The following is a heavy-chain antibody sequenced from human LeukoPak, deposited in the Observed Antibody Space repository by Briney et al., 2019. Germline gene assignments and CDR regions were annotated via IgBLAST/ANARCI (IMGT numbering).Heavy chain of an antibody. D-gene: IGHD3-10*01. V-gene: IGHV3-30*02. Sequence: PGGSLRLSCAASGFTFSSYGMHWVRQAPGKGLEWVAFIRYDGSNKYYADSVKGRFTISRDNSKNTLYLQMNSLRAEDTAVYYCAKDEKLLWFGELNYYYYYMDVWGKGTTVTISS. CDR1: GFTFSSYG. J-gene: IGHJ6*03. CDR3: AKDEKLLWFGELNYYYYYMDV. CDR2: IRYDGSNK.